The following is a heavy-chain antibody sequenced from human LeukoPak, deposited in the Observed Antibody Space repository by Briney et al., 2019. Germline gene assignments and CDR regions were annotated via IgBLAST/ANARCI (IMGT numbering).Heavy chain of an antibody. CDR3: ARRARATSGGDYFDY. J-gene: IGHJ4*02. V-gene: IGHV4-59*08. CDR1: GGSISSYY. Sequence: PSETLSLTCTVSGGSISSYYWTWIRQPPGKGLEWIGYVYYSGNTNYNPSLKSRVTISLDTSRNQFSLKLSSVTAADTADYYCARRARATSGGDYFDYWGQGTLVTVSS. D-gene: IGHD6-13*01. CDR2: VYYSGNT.